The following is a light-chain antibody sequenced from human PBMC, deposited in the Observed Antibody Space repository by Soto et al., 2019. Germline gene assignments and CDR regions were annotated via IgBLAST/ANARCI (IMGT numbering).Light chain of an antibody. V-gene: IGKV1-6*02. CDR3: LQYFSYPWT. CDR2: GAS. CDR1: PGIGTE. J-gene: IGKJ1*01. Sequence: AIQMTQSPSSLSASVGDRVTITCRASPGIGTELGWYQLKPGKAPKLLVYGASTLQSGVLPRFSGSGSGTDFSLTISSLQHDDFAPYYGLQYFSYPWTIGQGTKVEIK.